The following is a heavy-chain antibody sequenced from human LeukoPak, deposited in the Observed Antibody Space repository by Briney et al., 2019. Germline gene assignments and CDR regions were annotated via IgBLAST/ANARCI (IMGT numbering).Heavy chain of an antibody. D-gene: IGHD4-17*01. Sequence: PGGSLRLSCATSGFAFVYYAMSWVRQAPGKGLEWVSAISGSGGSTYYADSVKGRFTISRDNSKNTLYLQVNSLRAEDTAVYYCARHGDSIDYWGQGTRVTVSS. CDR2: ISGSGGST. J-gene: IGHJ4*02. CDR3: ARHGDSIDY. CDR1: GFAFVYYA. V-gene: IGHV3-23*01.